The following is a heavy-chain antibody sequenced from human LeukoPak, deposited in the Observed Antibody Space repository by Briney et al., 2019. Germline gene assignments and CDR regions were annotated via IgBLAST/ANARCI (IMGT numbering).Heavy chain of an antibody. D-gene: IGHD1-26*01. J-gene: IGHJ4*02. CDR1: RYTFTDYY. V-gene: IGHV1-2*02. CDR3: ATLGATSFDY. CDR2: VVPYSGAT. Sequence: ASVKVSCKTSRYTFTDYYVHWVRQVPGQGREFVGWVVPYSGATRYAPRFQGRVTMTRDTSIGTAYMELSRLTYGDTAVYYCATLGATSFDYWGQGTLVTVSS.